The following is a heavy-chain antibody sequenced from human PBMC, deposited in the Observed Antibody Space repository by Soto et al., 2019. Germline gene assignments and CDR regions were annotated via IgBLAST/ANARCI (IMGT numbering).Heavy chain of an antibody. CDR1: GYNFPRNY. J-gene: IGHJ6*02. D-gene: IGHD2-15*01. V-gene: IGHV1-46*01. CDR3: TRGRYYYGMDV. Sequence: GASVKVSCKTSGYNFPRNYIHWVRQAPGQGLEWMGVINAADDSTSYARNFQGRVTITRDTSASTAYMELSSLRPEDTAVYYCTRGRYYYGMDVWGQGATVTVSS. CDR2: INAADDST.